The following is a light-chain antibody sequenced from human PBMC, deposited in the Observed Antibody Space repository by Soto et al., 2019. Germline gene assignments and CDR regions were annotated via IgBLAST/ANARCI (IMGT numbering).Light chain of an antibody. CDR3: QKYGSSGT. CDR2: GAS. V-gene: IGKV3-20*01. Sequence: EIVLTQSPGTLSLSPGERATLSCRASQSVSTNYLAWYQQKPGQAPRLLIYGASTRATGIPDRFSGSGSGTDFTLTISRLEPEDFAVYYCQKYGSSGTLGQGTKVDIK. J-gene: IGKJ1*01. CDR1: QSVSTNY.